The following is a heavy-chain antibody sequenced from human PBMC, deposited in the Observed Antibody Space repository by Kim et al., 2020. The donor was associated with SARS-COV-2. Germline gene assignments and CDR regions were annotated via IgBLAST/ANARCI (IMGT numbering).Heavy chain of an antibody. Sequence: SETLSLTCTVSGGSISTYHWTWIRPPQGKGLEWIGYVSYSGSTNYNPSLKSRVTISIDTSRNQFSLRLSSVTGADTAVYYCAIHGEVFGSGWFDPWGQGTLVTVSS. CDR2: VSYSGST. D-gene: IGHD3-10*01. J-gene: IGHJ5*02. V-gene: IGHV4-59*08. CDR3: AIHGEVFGSGWFDP. CDR1: GGSISTYH.